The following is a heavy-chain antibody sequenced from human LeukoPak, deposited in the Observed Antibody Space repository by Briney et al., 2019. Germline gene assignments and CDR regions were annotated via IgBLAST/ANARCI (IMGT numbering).Heavy chain of an antibody. CDR1: GFTFSSYT. J-gene: IGHJ4*02. D-gene: IGHD7-27*01. Sequence: GGSLRLSCTASGFTFSSYTMTWVRQAPGKGLKWVSTITTGDGNTYYADSVKGRFTVSRDDSKNTLYLQMNSLRAKGTAVYYCAKDGGLWVSAHWGDSWGRGTLVTVSS. CDR3: AKDGGLWVSAHWGDS. CDR2: ITTGDGNT. V-gene: IGHV3-23*01.